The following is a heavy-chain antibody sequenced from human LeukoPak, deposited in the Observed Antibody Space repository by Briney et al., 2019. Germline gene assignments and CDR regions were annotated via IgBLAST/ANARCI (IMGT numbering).Heavy chain of an antibody. D-gene: IGHD6-13*01. CDR3: AVAAAGSDYYFDY. CDR2: INHSGST. J-gene: IGHJ4*02. CDR1: GGSFSGYY. Sequence: SETLSLTCAVYGGSFSGYYCSWIRQPPGKGLEWTGEINHSGSTRYNPSLKSRVTISVDASKNQFSLKLSSVTAADTAVYYCAVAAAGSDYYFDYWGQGTLVTVSS. V-gene: IGHV4-34*01.